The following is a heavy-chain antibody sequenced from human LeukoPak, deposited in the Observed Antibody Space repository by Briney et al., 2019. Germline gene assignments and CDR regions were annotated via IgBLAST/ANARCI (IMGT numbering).Heavy chain of an antibody. CDR3: ARDRVSVSPGITMVRGVISAPAELGF. D-gene: IGHD3-10*01. CDR1: GGSISSYY. CDR2: IYYSGST. J-gene: IGHJ4*02. V-gene: IGHV4-59*01. Sequence: SETLSLTCTVSGGSISSYYWSWIRQPPGKGLEWIGYIYYSGSTNYNPSLKSRVTISVDTSKNQFSLKLSSVTAADTAVYYCARDRVSVSPGITMVRGVISAPAELGFWGQGTLVTVSS.